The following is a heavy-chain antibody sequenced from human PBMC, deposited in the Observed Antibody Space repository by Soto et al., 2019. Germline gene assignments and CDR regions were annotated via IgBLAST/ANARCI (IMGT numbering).Heavy chain of an antibody. Sequence: LGESLKISCKGSGYSFTSYWISWVRQMPGKGLEWMGRIDPSDSYTNYSPSFQGHVTISADKSISTAYLQWSSLEASDTAMYYCARHKVVAAPGFDYWGQGTLLTVSS. CDR2: IDPSDSYT. CDR1: GYSFTSYW. CDR3: ARHKVVAAPGFDY. V-gene: IGHV5-10-1*01. J-gene: IGHJ4*02. D-gene: IGHD2-15*01.